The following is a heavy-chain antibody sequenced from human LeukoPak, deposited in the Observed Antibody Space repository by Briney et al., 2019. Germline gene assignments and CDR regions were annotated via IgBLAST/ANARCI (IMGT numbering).Heavy chain of an antibody. CDR2: IHTSGRT. Sequence: SETLSLTCTVFGGSITNRIYYWSWIRQPPGTGPEWVGRIHTSGRTNYNPSLKSRVTISVDTSKNQFSLKLSSVTAADTAVYYRARWGGPYSYGYFDHWGQGSLVTISS. D-gene: IGHD5-18*01. J-gene: IGHJ4*02. CDR3: ARWGGPYSYGYFDH. V-gene: IGHV4-61*02. CDR1: GGSITNRIYY.